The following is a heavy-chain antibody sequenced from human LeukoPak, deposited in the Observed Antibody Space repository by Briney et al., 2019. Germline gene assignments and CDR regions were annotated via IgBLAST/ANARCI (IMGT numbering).Heavy chain of an antibody. V-gene: IGHV3-20*04. D-gene: IGHD2-2*01. CDR3: ARRYCSSTSCHHYYYYMDV. CDR2: INWNGGST. J-gene: IGHJ6*03. CDR1: GFTFDDYG. Sequence: PGGSLRLSCAASGFTFDDYGMSWFRQAPGKGLEWVSGINWNGGSTGYADSVKGRFTISRDNAKNSLYLQMNSLRAEDTALYYCARRYCSSTSCHHYYYYMDVWGKGTTVTVSS.